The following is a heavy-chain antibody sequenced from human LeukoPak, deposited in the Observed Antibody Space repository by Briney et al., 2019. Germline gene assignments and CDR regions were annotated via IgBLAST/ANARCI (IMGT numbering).Heavy chain of an antibody. Sequence: PSETLSLTCAVYGGSFSGYYWSWIRQPPGKGLEWIGEINHSGSTNYNPSLKSRVTISVDTSKNQFSLKLSSVTAADTAVYYCARQLGYCSSTSCYADEVDYWGQGTLVTVSS. J-gene: IGHJ4*02. CDR2: INHSGST. CDR3: ARQLGYCSSTSCYADEVDY. D-gene: IGHD2-2*01. CDR1: GGSFSGYY. V-gene: IGHV4-34*01.